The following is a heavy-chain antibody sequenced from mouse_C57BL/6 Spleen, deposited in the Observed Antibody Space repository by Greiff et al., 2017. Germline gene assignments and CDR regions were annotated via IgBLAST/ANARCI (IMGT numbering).Heavy chain of an antibody. V-gene: IGHV14-1*01. CDR1: GFNIKDYY. CDR3: TTDYYGNYAWFAY. CDR2: IDPEDGDT. D-gene: IGHD2-1*01. Sequence: VHVKQSGAELVRPGASVKLSSTASGFNIKDYYMHWVKQRPEQGLEWIGRIDPEDGDTEYAPKFQGKATMTADTSSNTAYLQLSSLTSEDTAVYYCTTDYYGNYAWFAYWGQGTLVTVSA. J-gene: IGHJ3*01.